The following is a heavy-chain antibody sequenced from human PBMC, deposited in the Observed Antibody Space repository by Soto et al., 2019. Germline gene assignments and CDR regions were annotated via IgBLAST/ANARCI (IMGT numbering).Heavy chain of an antibody. CDR3: ARCRFICSGGRCSFYYHGIDV. J-gene: IGHJ6*01. Sequence: WVHQDKGKGRDSMGWMNPNSGNTGYAQKFQGRVTMTRNTSISTAYLQWSSLKASDTAMYYCARCRFICSGGRCSFYYHGIDVWGQGTAVTRSS. CDR2: MNPNSGNT. D-gene: IGHD2-15*01. V-gene: IGHV1-8*01.